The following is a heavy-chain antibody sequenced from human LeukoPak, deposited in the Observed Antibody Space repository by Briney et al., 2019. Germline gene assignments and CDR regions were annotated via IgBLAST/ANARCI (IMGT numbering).Heavy chain of an antibody. CDR1: GYTFTGYY. CDR2: INPNSGGT. V-gene: IGHV1-2*06. J-gene: IGHJ6*02. Sequence: GASVKVSCKASGYTFTGYYMHWVRQAPGQGLEWMGRINPNSGGTNYAQKFQGRVTMTRDTSISTAYMELSRLRSDDTAVYYCARLNWNDVGMDVWGQGTTVTVSS. CDR3: ARLNWNDVGMDV. D-gene: IGHD1-20*01.